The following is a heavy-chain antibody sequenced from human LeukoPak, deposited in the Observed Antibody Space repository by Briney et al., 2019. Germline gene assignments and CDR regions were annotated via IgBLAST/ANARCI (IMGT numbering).Heavy chain of an antibody. Sequence: GGSLRLSCAASGFTFSSYAMSWVRQAPGKGLEWVSAISGSGGSTYYADSVKGRFTISRDNSKNMLYLQMSSLRAEDTAVYYCAKSASMVRGSNIDYWGQGTLVTVSS. V-gene: IGHV3-23*01. J-gene: IGHJ4*02. D-gene: IGHD3-10*01. CDR3: AKSASMVRGSNIDY. CDR2: ISGSGGST. CDR1: GFTFSSYA.